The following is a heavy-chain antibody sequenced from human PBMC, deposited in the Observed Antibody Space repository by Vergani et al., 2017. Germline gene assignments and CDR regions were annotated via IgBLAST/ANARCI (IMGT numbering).Heavy chain of an antibody. CDR1: GFTFSSYS. CDR2: ISSSSSYI. Sequence: EVQLVESGGGLVKPGGSLRLSCAASGFTFSSYSMNWVRQAPGKGLEWVSSISSSSSYIYYADSVKGRFTISRDNAKNSLYLQMNSPRAEDTAVYYCARDARQGIVVVPAAIDYWGQGTLVTVSS. CDR3: ARDARQGIVVVPAAIDY. J-gene: IGHJ4*02. D-gene: IGHD2-2*01. V-gene: IGHV3-21*01.